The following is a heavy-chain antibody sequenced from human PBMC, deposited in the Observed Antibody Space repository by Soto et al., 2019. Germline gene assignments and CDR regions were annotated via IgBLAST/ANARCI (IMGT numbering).Heavy chain of an antibody. CDR3: AHRTMTGNWFDP. Sequence: SGPTLVNPTQTLTLTCTFSGLSLRTTGVGVGWVRQPPGKALEWLALIYWDHDKRYSPSLKSRLTITKDTSKNQVVLTMTNMDPVDTATYYCAHRTMTGNWFDPWGQGTLVTVSS. CDR2: IYWDHDK. CDR1: GLSLRTTGVG. V-gene: IGHV2-5*02. J-gene: IGHJ5*02. D-gene: IGHD3-3*01.